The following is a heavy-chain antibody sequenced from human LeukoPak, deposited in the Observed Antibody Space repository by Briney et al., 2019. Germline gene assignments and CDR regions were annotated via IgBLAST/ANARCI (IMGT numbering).Heavy chain of an antibody. J-gene: IGHJ5*02. CDR2: IYYSGST. V-gene: IGHV4-61*01. CDR3: ARGNLAVAARLGFDP. Sequence: SETLSLTCTVSGGSISSGSYYWSWIRQPPGKGLEWIGYIYYSGSTNYNPSLKSRVTISVDTSKNQFSLKLSSVTAADTAVYYCARGNLAVAARLGFDPWGQGTLVTVSS. CDR1: GGSISSGSYY. D-gene: IGHD6-19*01.